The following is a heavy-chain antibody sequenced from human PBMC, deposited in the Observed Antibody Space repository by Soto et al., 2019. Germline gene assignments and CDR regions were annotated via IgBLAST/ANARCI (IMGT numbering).Heavy chain of an antibody. D-gene: IGHD5-12*01. V-gene: IGHV5-10-1*03. J-gene: IGHJ4*02. CDR1: GNSFTKYW. CDR3: ASTPKWLQFHFAS. CDR2: IDPSDSST. Sequence: QLEQSGAEVKEPGESLRISCKYSGNSFTKYWINWVRQMPGKGLEWVGRIDPSDSSTKSSPSFQGHVTISGDKSIRTAYLQWTGLQTSDTAMYYCASTPKWLQFHFASWGQGTLVTVSS.